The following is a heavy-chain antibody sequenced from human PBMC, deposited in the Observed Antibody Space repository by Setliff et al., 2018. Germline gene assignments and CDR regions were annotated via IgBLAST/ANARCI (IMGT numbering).Heavy chain of an antibody. Sequence: SETLSLTCTVSGGSISSGDYYWSWIRQPPGKGLEWIGSIYYGGTTFYNPSLKSRVTISVDTSKNQFSLRLSSVTAADTAVYYCARGGIAMNHYMDVWGKGTTVTVSS. CDR1: GGSISSGDYY. CDR2: IYYGGTT. J-gene: IGHJ6*03. D-gene: IGHD6-13*01. V-gene: IGHV4-39*07. CDR3: ARGGIAMNHYMDV.